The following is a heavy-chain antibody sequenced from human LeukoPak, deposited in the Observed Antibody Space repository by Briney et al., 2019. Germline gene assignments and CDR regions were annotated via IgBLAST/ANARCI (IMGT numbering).Heavy chain of an antibody. J-gene: IGHJ4*02. Sequence: PGGSLRLSCAASGFTFSSYAMSWVRQAPGKGLEWVSSISSSSSYIYYADSVKGRFTISRDNAKNSLYLQMNSLRAEDTAVYYCARPLYGSGSYYFDYWGQGTLVTVSS. CDR2: ISSSSSYI. D-gene: IGHD3-3*01. V-gene: IGHV3-21*01. CDR1: GFTFSSYA. CDR3: ARPLYGSGSYYFDY.